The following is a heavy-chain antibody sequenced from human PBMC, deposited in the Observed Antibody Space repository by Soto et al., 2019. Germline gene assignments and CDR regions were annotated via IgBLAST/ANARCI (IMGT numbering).Heavy chain of an antibody. CDR1: GGSISDNDYY. V-gene: IGHV4-39*01. CDR3: ARLAYPATGSTASGDDAFDL. D-gene: IGHD2-15*01. J-gene: IGHJ3*01. CDR2: ISHTGAA. Sequence: QMQLLESGPGLVKPSETLSLTCTVSGGSISDNDYYWNWIRQPPGKGLEWIGTISHTGAAYYNPSLESRVVISVGTSENQFSLNLSSVTAADTAVYYCARLAYPATGSTASGDDAFDLWGLGTMVTVSS.